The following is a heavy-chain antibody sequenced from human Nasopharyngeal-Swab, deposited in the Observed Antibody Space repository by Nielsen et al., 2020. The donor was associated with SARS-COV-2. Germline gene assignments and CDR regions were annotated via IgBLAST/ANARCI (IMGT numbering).Heavy chain of an antibody. D-gene: IGHD3-3*01. Sequence: WIRQPPGKGLEWIGEINHSGSTNYNPSLKSRVTISVDTSKNQFSLKLGSVTAADTAVYYCARAPPYYDFWSGYYKGWFDPWGQGTLVTVSS. V-gene: IGHV4-34*01. CDR2: INHSGST. CDR3: ARAPPYYDFWSGYYKGWFDP. J-gene: IGHJ5*02.